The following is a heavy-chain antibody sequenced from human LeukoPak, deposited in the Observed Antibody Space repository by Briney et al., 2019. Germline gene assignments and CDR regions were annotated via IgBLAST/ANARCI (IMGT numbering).Heavy chain of an antibody. V-gene: IGHV1-46*01. Sequence: GASVKVSCKASGYTFTNYFMHWVRQAPGQGLEWMGIINPRGGSTGYAQKFQGRITMTTDMSTRTVYMVLSSLESEDTAVYYCARRDCVGDCYSNWFDPWGQGTLVTVSS. D-gene: IGHD2-21*02. CDR3: ARRDCVGDCYSNWFDP. CDR1: GYTFTNYF. J-gene: IGHJ5*02. CDR2: INPRGGST.